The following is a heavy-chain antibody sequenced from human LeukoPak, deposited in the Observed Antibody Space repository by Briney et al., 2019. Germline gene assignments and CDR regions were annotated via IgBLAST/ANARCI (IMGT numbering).Heavy chain of an antibody. V-gene: IGHV3-74*03. J-gene: IGHJ4*02. Sequence: PGGSLRLSCVGSGFTFSGYWMHWVRQVPGEGLVWVARINGDGASTTYADFVKGRFTISRDNSRNKMYLLMNSLRAEDMGVYYCVRDRRSPDFWGRGTLVTVSS. CDR1: GFTFSGYW. CDR2: INGDGAST. CDR3: VRDRRSPDF.